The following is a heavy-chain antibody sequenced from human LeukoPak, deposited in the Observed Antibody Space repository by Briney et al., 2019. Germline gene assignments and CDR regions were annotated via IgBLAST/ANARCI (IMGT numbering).Heavy chain of an antibody. Sequence: GGSLRLSCAASGFTFSSYSMNWFPQAPGKGLEWFSSISSSSSYIYYAASVKGRFTISRDNAKNSLYLQMNSLRAEDTAVYYCARVSYSSGWYKVDYWGQGTLVTVSS. D-gene: IGHD6-19*01. CDR2: ISSSSSYI. V-gene: IGHV3-21*01. CDR1: GFTFSSYS. CDR3: ARVSYSSGWYKVDY. J-gene: IGHJ4*02.